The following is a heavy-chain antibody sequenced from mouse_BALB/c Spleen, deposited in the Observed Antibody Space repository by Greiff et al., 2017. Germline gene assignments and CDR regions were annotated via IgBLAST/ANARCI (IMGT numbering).Heavy chain of an antibody. V-gene: IGHV1S135*01. D-gene: IGHD2-4*01. CDR1: GYSFTSYY. Sequence: VQLQQSGPELMKPGASVKISCKASGYSFTSYYMHWVKQSHGKSLEWIGYIDPFNGGTSYNQKFKGKATLTVDKSSSTAYMHLSSLTSEDSAVYYCARRGGLRRDAMDYWGQGTSVTVSS. CDR3: ARRGGLRRDAMDY. J-gene: IGHJ4*01. CDR2: IDPFNGGT.